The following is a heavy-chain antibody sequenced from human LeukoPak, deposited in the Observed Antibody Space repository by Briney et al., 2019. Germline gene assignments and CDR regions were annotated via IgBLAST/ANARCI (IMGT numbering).Heavy chain of an antibody. J-gene: IGHJ4*02. CDR2: INPNSGGT. CDR1: GYTFTGYY. V-gene: IGHV1-2*02. Sequence: ASVKVSCKASGYTFTGYYMHWVRQAPGQGLEWMGWINPNSGGTNYEQKFQGRVTMTRDTSISTAYMELSRLRSDDTAVYYCARAPYYYDSSGSIKPFDYWGQGTLVTVSS. CDR3: ARAPYYYDSSGSIKPFDY. D-gene: IGHD3-22*01.